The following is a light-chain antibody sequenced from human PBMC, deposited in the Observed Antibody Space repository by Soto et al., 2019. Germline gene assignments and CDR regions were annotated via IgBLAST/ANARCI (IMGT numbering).Light chain of an antibody. CDR1: SSDVGGYNY. CDR3: SSYTSSSTLAV. Sequence: QSVLTQPASVSGSPGQPITISCTGASSDVGGYNYVSWYQQHPGEAPKLMIYDVSNRPSGVSNRFSGSKSGNTASLTISGLQAEDEADYYCSSYTSSSTLAVFGTGTKLTVL. CDR2: DVS. J-gene: IGLJ1*01. V-gene: IGLV2-14*01.